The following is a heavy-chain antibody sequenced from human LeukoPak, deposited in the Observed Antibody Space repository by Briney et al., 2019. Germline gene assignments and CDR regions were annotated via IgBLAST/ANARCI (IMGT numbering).Heavy chain of an antibody. V-gene: IGHV3-7*01. J-gene: IGHJ4*02. CDR3: ARHTRDGGYSALDC. CDR2: MKRDGSEK. D-gene: IGHD3-22*01. Sequence: GGSLRLSCVASGFSFRDSWMSWVRQAPGKGLEWVANMKRDGSEKFYVDSVKGRFTISRDNAKNSLYLQMNSLRVEGTAVYYCARHTRDGGYSALDCRGQGTLVTVSS. CDR1: GFSFRDSW.